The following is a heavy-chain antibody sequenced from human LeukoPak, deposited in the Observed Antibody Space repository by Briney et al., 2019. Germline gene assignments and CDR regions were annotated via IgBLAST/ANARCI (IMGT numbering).Heavy chain of an antibody. CDR1: GFTFSSYA. CDR3: AKDPTMIVVVIPDY. D-gene: IGHD3-22*01. Sequence: AGGSLRLSCAASGFTFSSYAMSWVPQAPGKGLEGVSALSGSGGSPYYADSVKGRFTISTDNSKKTLYLQMNSLRAEDTAVYYCAKDPTMIVVVIPDYWGQGTLVLVSS. CDR2: LSGSGGSP. V-gene: IGHV3-23*01. J-gene: IGHJ4*02.